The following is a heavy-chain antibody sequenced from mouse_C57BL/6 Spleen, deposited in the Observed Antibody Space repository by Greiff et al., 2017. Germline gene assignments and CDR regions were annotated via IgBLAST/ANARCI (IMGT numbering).Heavy chain of an antibody. V-gene: IGHV1-53*01. J-gene: IGHJ1*03. CDR1: GYTFTSYW. CDR3: ARDYYGYWYFDV. D-gene: IGHD1-1*01. Sequence: VQLKQPGTELVKPGASVKLSCKASGYTFTSYWMHWVKQRPGQGLEWIGNIKPSNGGTNYNEKFKSKATLTVDKSSSTAYMQLSSLTSEDSAVYCCARDYYGYWYFDVWGTGTTVTVSS. CDR2: IKPSNGGT.